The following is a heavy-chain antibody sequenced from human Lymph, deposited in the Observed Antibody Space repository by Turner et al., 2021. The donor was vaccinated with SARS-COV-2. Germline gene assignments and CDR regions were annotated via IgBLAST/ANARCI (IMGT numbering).Heavy chain of an antibody. J-gene: IGHJ4*02. CDR3: ARDIPTTADYFDY. D-gene: IGHD4-17*01. CDR2: ISSSSSYI. Sequence: EVQLVESGGGLIKPGGSQRLSCAASGFPFSTYSMNWVRQAPGKGLEWISSISSSSSYIYYADSVKGRFTISRDDAKNSLYLQMNSLRAEDTAVYYCARDIPTTADYFDYWGQGTLVTVSS. CDR1: GFPFSTYS. V-gene: IGHV3-21*01.